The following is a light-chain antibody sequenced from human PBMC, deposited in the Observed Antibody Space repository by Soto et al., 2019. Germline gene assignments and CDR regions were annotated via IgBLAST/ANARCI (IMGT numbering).Light chain of an antibody. Sequence: QSVLTQPPSTTGTPGQRVTISCSGRTSNIGYNFVYWYQHLPGTAPKLLIYRNDERPSGVPDRFSGSKSGTSASLAISGLRSEDEADCYCAAWDGSLSAWVFGGGTKVTVL. V-gene: IGLV1-47*01. J-gene: IGLJ3*02. CDR2: RND. CDR3: AAWDGSLSAWV. CDR1: TSNIGYNF.